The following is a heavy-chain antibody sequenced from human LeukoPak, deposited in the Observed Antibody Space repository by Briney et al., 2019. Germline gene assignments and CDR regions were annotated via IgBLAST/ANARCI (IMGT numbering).Heavy chain of an antibody. Sequence: GGSLRLSCAASGFTFSSYAMSWVRQAPGKGLEWVSAISGSGGSTYYADSVKGRFTISRDNSKNTLYLQMNSLRAEDTAVYYCAKSVPYDSSGYLYYFDYWGQGTLATVSS. V-gene: IGHV3-23*01. CDR3: AKSVPYDSSGYLYYFDY. J-gene: IGHJ4*02. CDR1: GFTFSSYA. CDR2: ISGSGGST. D-gene: IGHD3-22*01.